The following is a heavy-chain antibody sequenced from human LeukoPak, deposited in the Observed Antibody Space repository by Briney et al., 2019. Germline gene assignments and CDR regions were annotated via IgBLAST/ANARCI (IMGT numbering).Heavy chain of an antibody. CDR2: ISGSGGST. CDR3: ARDRYCSGGSCKLFDY. CDR1: GFTFSSYA. V-gene: IGHV3-23*01. Sequence: GGSLRLSCAASGFTFSSYAMSRVRQAPGKGLEWVSAISGSGGSTYYADSVKGRFTISRDNSKNTLYLQMNSLRAEDTAVYYCARDRYCSGGSCKLFDYWGQGTLVTVSS. J-gene: IGHJ4*02. D-gene: IGHD2-15*01.